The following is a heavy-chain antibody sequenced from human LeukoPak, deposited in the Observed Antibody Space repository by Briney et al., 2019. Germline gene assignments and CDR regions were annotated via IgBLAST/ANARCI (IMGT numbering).Heavy chain of an antibody. D-gene: IGHD6-13*01. V-gene: IGHV4-59*01. CDR3: ARVVHVGMGNSARYYGMDV. CDR1: GGSISGYY. J-gene: IGHJ6*02. CDR2: IYYSGST. Sequence: SETLSLTCTVSGGSISGYYWSWIRQPPGKGLEWIGYIYYSGSTNYNASLKSRVTISVDTSKNQFSLNLNSVTAADTAVYYCARVVHVGMGNSARYYGMDVWGQGTTVTVSS.